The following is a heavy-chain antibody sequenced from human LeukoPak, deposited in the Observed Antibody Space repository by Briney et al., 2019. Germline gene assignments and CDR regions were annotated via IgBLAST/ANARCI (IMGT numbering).Heavy chain of an antibody. CDR3: ARGLYYDFWSGYYYFDY. CDR1: GYTFTSYD. CDR2: MNPNSGNT. Sequence: GASVKVSCKASGYTFTSYDINWVRQATGQGLEWMGWMNPNSGNTGYAQKFQGRVTITRNTSISTAYMELSSLRSEDTAVYYCARGLYYDFWSGYYYFDYWGQGTLVTVSS. D-gene: IGHD3-3*01. J-gene: IGHJ4*02. V-gene: IGHV1-8*03.